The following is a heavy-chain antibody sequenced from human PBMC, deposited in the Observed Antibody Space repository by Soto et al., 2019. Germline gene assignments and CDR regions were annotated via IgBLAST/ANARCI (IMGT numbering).Heavy chain of an antibody. D-gene: IGHD2-21*02. CDR2: ISGSGGST. V-gene: IGHV3-23*01. CDR3: AKAKHIVVVTAKRRYYYYYGMDV. J-gene: IGHJ6*02. CDR1: GFTFSSYA. Sequence: RLSCAASGFTFSSYAMSWVRQAPGKGLEWVSAISGSGGSTYYADSVKGRFTISRDNSKNTLYLQMNSLRAEDTAVYYCAKAKHIVVVTAKRRYYYYYGMDVWGQGTTVTVSS.